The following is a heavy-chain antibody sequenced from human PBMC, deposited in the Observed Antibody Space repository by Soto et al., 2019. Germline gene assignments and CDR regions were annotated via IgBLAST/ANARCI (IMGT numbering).Heavy chain of an antibody. J-gene: IGHJ6*01. CDR1: GGTFSSYS. CDR3: EIRTSVFGVVAMGGLDV. Sequence: QVQLVQSGAELKKPGSSVRVSCQASGGTFSSYSVNWVRQAPGQGLECMVGVIPIFPTADHAQRFQGRVTITADKSTNTAYMELSSLRSDDTGVYYCEIRTSVFGVVAMGGLDVWGQGTTVTVSS. V-gene: IGHV1-69*14. D-gene: IGHD3-3*01. CDR2: VIPIFPTA.